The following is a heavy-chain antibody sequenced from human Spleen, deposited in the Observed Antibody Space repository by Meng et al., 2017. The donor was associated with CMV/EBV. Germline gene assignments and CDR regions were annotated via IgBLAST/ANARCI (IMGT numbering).Heavy chain of an antibody. Sequence: CAVYGGSFTGYYWSWIRQPPGKGLEWIGEINHSGSTNYTPSLKSRVTISVDTSKNQFSLKLSSVTAADTAVYYCARGFYSSHSFFDYWGQGTLVTVSS. CDR2: INHSGST. CDR1: GGSFTGYY. CDR3: ARGFYSSHSFFDY. J-gene: IGHJ4*02. D-gene: IGHD6-13*01. V-gene: IGHV4-34*01.